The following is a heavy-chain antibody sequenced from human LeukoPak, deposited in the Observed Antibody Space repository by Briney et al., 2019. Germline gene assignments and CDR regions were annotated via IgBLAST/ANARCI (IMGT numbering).Heavy chain of an antibody. D-gene: IGHD1-26*01. Sequence: PGGSLRLSCAASGFTFSSYSMNWVRQAPGKGLEWVSYISSSSSTIYYADSVKGRFTISRDNAKNSLYLQMNSLRAEDTAVYYCARDDKDLTSGRYSEYFDYWGQGTLVTVSS. CDR2: ISSSSSTI. CDR3: ARDDKDLTSGRYSEYFDY. J-gene: IGHJ4*02. V-gene: IGHV3-48*01. CDR1: GFTFSSYS.